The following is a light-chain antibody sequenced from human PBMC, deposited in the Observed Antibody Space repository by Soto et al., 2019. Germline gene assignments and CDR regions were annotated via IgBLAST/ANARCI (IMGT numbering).Light chain of an antibody. CDR2: EVT. V-gene: IGLV2-14*01. J-gene: IGLJ2*01. CDR3: SSYSSIPPHVL. CDR1: NSDIGSYDY. Sequence: QSALTQPASVSGSRGQSITISCSGTNSDIGSYDYVSWYQHHPGTAPQLIIFEVTYRYSGVSGRFSASKSANTASLTISGLQPEDEAVYYCSSYSSIPPHVLFGGGTKVTVL.